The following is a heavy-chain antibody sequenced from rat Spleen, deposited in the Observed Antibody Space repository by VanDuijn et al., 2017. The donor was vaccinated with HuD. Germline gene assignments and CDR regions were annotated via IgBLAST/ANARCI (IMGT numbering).Heavy chain of an antibody. CDR3: TREGGEQMGWYFDF. V-gene: IGHV5-31*01. D-gene: IGHD1-12*02. CDR1: GFTFNNYW. J-gene: IGHJ1*01. CDR2: ITNTGGSI. Sequence: EVQLVESGGGLVQPGRSLKLSCVASGFTFNNYWMSWIRQAPGKGLEWVASITNTGGSIYYPDSVKGRFTISRDNAQNTLYLQMNSLRSEDTATYYCTREGGEQMGWYFDFWGPGTMVTVSS.